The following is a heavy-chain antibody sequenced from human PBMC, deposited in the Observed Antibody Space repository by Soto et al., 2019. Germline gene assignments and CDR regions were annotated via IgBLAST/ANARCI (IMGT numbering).Heavy chain of an antibody. Sequence: GGSLRLSCAASGFTFSSYAMSWVRQAPGKGLEWVSAISGSGGSTYYADSVKGRFTISRDNSKNTLYLQMNSLRAEDTAVYYCAKAPGGLNCGGDCYHFDYWGQGTLVTVSS. CDR3: AKAPGGLNCGGDCYHFDY. CDR2: ISGSGGST. V-gene: IGHV3-23*01. J-gene: IGHJ4*02. CDR1: GFTFSSYA. D-gene: IGHD2-21*02.